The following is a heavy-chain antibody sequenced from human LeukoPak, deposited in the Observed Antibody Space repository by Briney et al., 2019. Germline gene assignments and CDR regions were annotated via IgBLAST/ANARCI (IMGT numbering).Heavy chain of an antibody. Sequence: ASLNLSCKASGVTFSSYTISWVRQAPGQGLKSMGRIIPILGIANSAQKFQCRVTITADKSTSTAYMHRSSLRSEDTAVYYCARRGLQYDKPRPHYGMDVWGQGTTVSVSS. D-gene: IGHD4-11*01. V-gene: IGHV1-69*02. CDR2: IIPILGIA. CDR3: ARRGLQYDKPRPHYGMDV. CDR1: GVTFSSYT. J-gene: IGHJ6*02.